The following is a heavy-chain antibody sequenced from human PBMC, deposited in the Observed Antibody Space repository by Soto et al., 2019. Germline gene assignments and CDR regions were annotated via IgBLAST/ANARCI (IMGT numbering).Heavy chain of an antibody. CDR2: TSYDGSNN. Sequence: QVQLVESGGGVVQTGTSLRLSCVGSGFTFRSYVIHWVRQAPGTGLEWVALTSYDGSNNFYGDSVKGRFTISRDNSRNTGELRMDRLRLEDTALYYCARWGTTGGLDVWGQGTLVSVSS. CDR1: GFTFRSYV. V-gene: IGHV3-33*05. CDR3: ARWGTTGGLDV. D-gene: IGHD3-16*01. J-gene: IGHJ4*02.